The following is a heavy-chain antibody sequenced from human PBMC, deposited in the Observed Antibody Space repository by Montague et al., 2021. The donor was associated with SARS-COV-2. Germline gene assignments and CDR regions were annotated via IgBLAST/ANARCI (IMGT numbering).Heavy chain of an antibody. V-gene: IGHV4-59*12. D-gene: IGHD6-13*01. J-gene: IGHJ6*02. CDR3: ARQAAGSYFYYGVDV. CDR2: YTGST. Sequence: YTGSTNYNPSLKSRVTISLDTSKNQFFLKVTSVTAADTAVCYCARQAAGSYFYYGVDVWGQGITVNVSS.